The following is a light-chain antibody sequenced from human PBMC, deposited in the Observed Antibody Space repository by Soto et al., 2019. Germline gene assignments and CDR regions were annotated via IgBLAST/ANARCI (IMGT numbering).Light chain of an antibody. J-gene: IGKJ5*01. CDR2: GAS. Sequence: IVLTQSPGTLSLSPGERATLSWRASQSVSSSYLAWYQQKPGQAPRLLLHGASSRATGIPDRFSGSGSGTDFTLTISGLEPEDFAVYYCQQYGSSPPSSTFGQGTRLEIK. V-gene: IGKV3-20*01. CDR3: QQYGSSPPSST. CDR1: QSVSSSY.